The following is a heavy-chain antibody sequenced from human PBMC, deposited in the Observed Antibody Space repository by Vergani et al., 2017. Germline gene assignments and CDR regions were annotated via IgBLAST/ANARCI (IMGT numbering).Heavy chain of an antibody. V-gene: IGHV4-39*01. CDR3: ARHLGLAARPHYMDV. Sequence: QLQLQESGPGLVKPSETLSLTCTVSGGSISSSSYYWGWIRQPPGKGLEWIGSIYYSGSTYYNPSLKSRVTISVDTSKNQFSLKLSSVTAADTAVYYCARHLGLAARPHYMDVWGKGTTVTVSS. D-gene: IGHD6-6*01. CDR1: GGSISSSSYY. J-gene: IGHJ6*03. CDR2: IYYSGST.